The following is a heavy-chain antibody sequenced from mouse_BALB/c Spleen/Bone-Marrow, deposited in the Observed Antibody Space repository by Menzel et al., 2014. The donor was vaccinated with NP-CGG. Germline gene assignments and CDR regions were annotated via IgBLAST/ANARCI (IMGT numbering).Heavy chain of an antibody. D-gene: IGHD1-1*01. V-gene: IGHV6-6*02. J-gene: IGHJ3*01. Sequence: EVMLVESGGGLVQPGGSMKLSCVASGFTFSNYWMNWVRQSPEKGLEWVAEIRLRSNNYATHYAESVKGRFTISRDDSKSNVYLQMNNLRTEDTGIYYCTDYSWFPYWGQGILVTVSA. CDR3: TDYSWFPY. CDR2: IRLRSNNYAT. CDR1: GFTFSNYW.